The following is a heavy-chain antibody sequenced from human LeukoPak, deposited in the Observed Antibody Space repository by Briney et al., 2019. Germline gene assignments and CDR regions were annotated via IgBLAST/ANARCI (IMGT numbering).Heavy chain of an antibody. CDR2: ITTGGPNT. V-gene: IGHV3-23*01. D-gene: IGHD3-22*01. CDR1: GFTFSSYT. Sequence: GGSLRLSCTASGFTFSSYTMSWVRQAPGKGLKWVSTITTGGPNTYYADSVKGRFTVSRDDSKNTLYLQMNSLRAEDTAVYYCAKVFPYYDSSGRYFDYWGQGTLVTVSS. J-gene: IGHJ4*02. CDR3: AKVFPYYDSSGRYFDY.